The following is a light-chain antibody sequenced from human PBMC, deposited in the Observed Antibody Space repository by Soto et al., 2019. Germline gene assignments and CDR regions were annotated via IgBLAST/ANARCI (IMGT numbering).Light chain of an antibody. CDR2: GTS. CDR1: QSVSSSY. V-gene: IGKV3-20*01. Sequence: EIVLTQAPRTLSLSPGERAPLSCRASQSVSSSYLAWYQQKPGQAPRLLIYGTSSRATAIPDRFSGSGSGTDFTLTISRLEPEDFAVYYCQQYGSSSWKLGQGTKVDIK. J-gene: IGKJ1*01. CDR3: QQYGSSSWK.